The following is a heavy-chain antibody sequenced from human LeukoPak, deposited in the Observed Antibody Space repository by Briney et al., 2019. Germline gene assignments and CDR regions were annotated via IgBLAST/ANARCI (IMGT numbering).Heavy chain of an antibody. CDR1: GYIFTSYY. Sequence: ASVKVSCKASGYIFTSYYMHWVRQAPGQGLEWRGIINPSGGSTSYAQKFQGRVTMTRDTSTSTVYMELSSLRSEDTAVYYCARVRSGVPAAYWYFDYWGQGTLVTVSS. D-gene: IGHD2-2*01. CDR3: ARVRSGVPAAYWYFDY. V-gene: IGHV1-46*01. CDR2: INPSGGST. J-gene: IGHJ4*02.